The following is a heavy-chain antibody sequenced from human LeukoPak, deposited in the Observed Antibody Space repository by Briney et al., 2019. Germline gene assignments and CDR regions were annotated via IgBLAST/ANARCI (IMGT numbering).Heavy chain of an antibody. CDR3: ARDVGEYCSSTNCYASHY. Sequence: ASVKVSCKATGYTFTGYYIHWVRQAPGQGLEWMGWINPHSGGTNYAQKFQGGVTMTRDTSITTAYMELSSLRSDDTAVYYCARDVGEYCSSTNCYASHYWGQGTLVTVSS. CDR2: INPHSGGT. V-gene: IGHV1-2*02. D-gene: IGHD2-2*01. J-gene: IGHJ4*02. CDR1: GYTFTGYY.